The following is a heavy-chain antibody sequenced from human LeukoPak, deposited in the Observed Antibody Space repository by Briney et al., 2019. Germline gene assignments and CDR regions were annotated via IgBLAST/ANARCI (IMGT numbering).Heavy chain of an antibody. Sequence: GGSLRLSCAASGFTFSSYWMSWVRQAPGKGLEWVSYISSSGSTIYYADSVKGRFTISRDNAKNSLYLQMNSLRAEDTAVYYCARAGTGGSSWYGDVDYYYYYMDVWGKGTTVTVSS. CDR1: GFTFSSYW. CDR3: ARAGTGGSSWYGDVDYYYYYMDV. CDR2: ISSSGSTI. V-gene: IGHV3-48*04. D-gene: IGHD6-13*01. J-gene: IGHJ6*03.